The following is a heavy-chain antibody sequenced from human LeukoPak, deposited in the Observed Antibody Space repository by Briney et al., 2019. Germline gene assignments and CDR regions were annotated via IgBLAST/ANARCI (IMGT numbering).Heavy chain of an antibody. D-gene: IGHD2-2*01. Sequence: PSETLSLTCTVSGGSISSSSYYWGWIRQPPGKGLEWIGTIYYSGSTYYNPSLKSRVTISVDTSKNQFSLQLSSVTAADTAVYYCARGLGYCSSTSCSFDYWGQGTLVTVSS. CDR2: IYYSGST. V-gene: IGHV4-39*07. CDR1: GGSISSSSYY. J-gene: IGHJ4*02. CDR3: ARGLGYCSSTSCSFDY.